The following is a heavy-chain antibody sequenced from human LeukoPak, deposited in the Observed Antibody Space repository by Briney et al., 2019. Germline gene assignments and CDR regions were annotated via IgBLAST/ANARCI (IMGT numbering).Heavy chain of an antibody. Sequence: GGSLRLSCTASGFTFSSYGMHWVRQAPGKGLEWVAVISYDGSNKYYADSVKGRFTISRDNSKNTLYLQMNSLRAEDTAVYYCAKDLRKYYYDSSGLGYFQHWGQGTLVTVSS. V-gene: IGHV3-30*18. CDR1: GFTFSSYG. J-gene: IGHJ1*01. D-gene: IGHD3-22*01. CDR2: ISYDGSNK. CDR3: AKDLRKYYYDSSGLGYFQH.